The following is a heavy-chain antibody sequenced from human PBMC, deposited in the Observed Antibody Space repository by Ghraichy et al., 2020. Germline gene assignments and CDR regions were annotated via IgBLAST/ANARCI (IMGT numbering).Heavy chain of an antibody. CDR1: GFTFSSYS. V-gene: IGHV3-21*01. CDR3: AREYTTVTTDYYYGMDV. J-gene: IGHJ6*02. Sequence: LSLTCAASGFTFSSYSMNWVRQAPGKGLEWVSSISSSSSYIYYADSVKGRFTISRDNAKNSLYLQMNSLRAEDTAVYYCAREYTTVTTDYYYGMDVRGQGTTVTVSS. CDR2: ISSSSSYI. D-gene: IGHD4-11*01.